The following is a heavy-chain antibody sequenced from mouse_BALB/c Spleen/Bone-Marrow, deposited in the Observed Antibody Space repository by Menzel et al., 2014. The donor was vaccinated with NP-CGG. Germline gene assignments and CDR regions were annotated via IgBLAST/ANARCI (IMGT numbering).Heavy chain of an antibody. Sequence: EVKLEESGGGLVQPGGSLKLSCATSGFTFSDYYMYWVRQTPEKRLEWVAYISNGGGSTYYPDTVKGRFTISRDNAKNTLYLQMNRLKSEDTAMYYCARGGDSLLRLRSMDYWGQGTSVTVSS. CDR1: GFTFSDYY. D-gene: IGHD1-2*01. CDR3: ARGGDSLLRLRSMDY. V-gene: IGHV5-12*02. J-gene: IGHJ4*01. CDR2: ISNGGGST.